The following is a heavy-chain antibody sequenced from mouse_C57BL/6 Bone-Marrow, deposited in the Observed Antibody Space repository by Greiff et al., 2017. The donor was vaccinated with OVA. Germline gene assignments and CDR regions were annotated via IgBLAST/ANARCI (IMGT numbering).Heavy chain of an antibody. J-gene: IGHJ4*01. V-gene: IGHV14-4*01. Sequence: EVQLQQSGAELVRPGASVKLSCTASGFNIKDDYMHWVKQRPEQGLEWIGWIDPENGDTEYASKFQGKATITAETSSNTAYLQLSSLTSEDTAVYYCTTAYEYAMDYWGQGTSVTVSS. CDR1: GFNIKDDY. CDR2: IDPENGDT. D-gene: IGHD1-1*01. CDR3: TTAYEYAMDY.